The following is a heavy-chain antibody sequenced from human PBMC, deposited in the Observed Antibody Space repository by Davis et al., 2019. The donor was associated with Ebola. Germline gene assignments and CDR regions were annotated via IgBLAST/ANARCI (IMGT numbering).Heavy chain of an antibody. CDR2: VNTDGRIT. CDR1: GFAFNTFW. D-gene: IGHD6-19*01. CDR3: ATTQWLREFDN. V-gene: IGHV3-74*01. Sequence: GESLKISCGASGFAFNTFWMHWVRQAPGKGLVWVSRVNTDGRITGYADSVKGRFTISRDKSNNTLYLEMNSLRVDDTAVYYCATTQWLREFDNWGQGTLVTVSS. J-gene: IGHJ4*02.